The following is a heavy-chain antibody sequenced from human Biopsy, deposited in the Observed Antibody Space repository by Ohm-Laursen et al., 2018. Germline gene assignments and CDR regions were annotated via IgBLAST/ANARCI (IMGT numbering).Heavy chain of an antibody. CDR3: ARNAGWYGDLYYFDY. V-gene: IGHV1-46*01. CDR2: INTSGSTT. Sequence: ASVKASCKASGYSFTSYCMHWVRQAPGQGLEWMGMINTSGSTTSYPQIFQGRVTMTRDTSKSTVYMELSSLRSADTAVYFCARNAGWYGDLYYFDYWGQGTLVTVSS. CDR1: GYSFTSYC. D-gene: IGHD6-19*01. J-gene: IGHJ4*02.